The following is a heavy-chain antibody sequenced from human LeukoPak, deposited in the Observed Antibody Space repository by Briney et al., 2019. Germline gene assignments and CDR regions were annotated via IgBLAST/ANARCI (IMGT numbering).Heavy chain of an antibody. D-gene: IGHD3-3*01. V-gene: IGHV4-59*01. CDR2: IYYSGST. CDR1: GGSISSYY. CDR3: ARSTILFAIYWFDP. J-gene: IGHJ5*02. Sequence: PSETLSLTXTVSGGSISSYYWSWIRQAPGKGLEWVGYIYYSGSTNYNRSLTSRVTISVDSSNNQFSLKLSSVTAADTAVYYCARSTILFAIYWFDPWGQGTLVTVSS.